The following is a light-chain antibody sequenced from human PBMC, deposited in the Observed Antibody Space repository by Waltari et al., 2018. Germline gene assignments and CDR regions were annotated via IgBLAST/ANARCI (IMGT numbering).Light chain of an antibody. V-gene: IGKV3-20*01. CDR1: QSVSVY. J-gene: IGKJ1*01. CDR3: QHYVRLPVT. Sequence: EVVLTQSPATLSLSPGERATLSCRASQSVSVYLAWYQQRPGQAPRLLIYGASNRATGIPDRFSGSGSGTDFSLTISRLDPEDFAVYYCQHYVRLPVTFGHGTKVEIK. CDR2: GAS.